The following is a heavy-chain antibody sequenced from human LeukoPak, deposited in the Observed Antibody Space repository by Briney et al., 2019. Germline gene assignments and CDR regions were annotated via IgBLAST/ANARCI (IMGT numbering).Heavy chain of an antibody. D-gene: IGHD2-15*01. CDR3: ARVVVGDYVVGWYFDL. J-gene: IGHJ2*01. Sequence: ASVKVSCKASGYTFTSYGISWVRQAPGQGLEWMGWISAYNGNTNYAQKLQGRVTMTTDTSTSTAYMELRSLRSDDTAVYYCARVVVGDYVVGWYFDLWGRGTLVTVSS. CDR2: ISAYNGNT. CDR1: GYTFTSYG. V-gene: IGHV1-18*01.